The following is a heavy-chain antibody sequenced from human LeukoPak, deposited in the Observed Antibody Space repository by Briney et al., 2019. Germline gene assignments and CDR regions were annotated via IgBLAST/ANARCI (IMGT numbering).Heavy chain of an antibody. CDR2: ISAYNGNT. Sequence: ASVKVSCKASGYTFTSYGISWVRQAPGQGLEWMGWISAYNGNTNYARKLQGRVTMTTDTSTSTAYMELRSLRSDDTAVYYCARREYSSSWYLWIFDYWGQGTLVTVSS. CDR3: ARREYSSSWYLWIFDY. CDR1: GYTFTSYG. D-gene: IGHD6-13*01. J-gene: IGHJ4*02. V-gene: IGHV1-18*01.